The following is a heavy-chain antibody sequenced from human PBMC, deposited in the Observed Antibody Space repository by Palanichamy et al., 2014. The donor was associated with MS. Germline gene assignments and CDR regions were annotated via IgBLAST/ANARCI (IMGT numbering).Heavy chain of an antibody. J-gene: IGHJ6*03. CDR2: INHSGST. CDR1: GGSFSRYS. D-gene: IGHD2-2*01. Sequence: QLQHGAAGLLKPSETLSLTCAVYGGSFSRYSWSWIRQPPGKGLEWIGEINHSGSTNYNPSLKSRVTISVDTSKNQFSLKLSSVTAADTAVYYCARVVRDIVVVPAAMDEMSGLYYYYYYMDVWGKGTTVTVSS. V-gene: IGHV4-34*01. CDR3: ARVVRDIVVVPAAMDEMSGLYYYYYYMDV.